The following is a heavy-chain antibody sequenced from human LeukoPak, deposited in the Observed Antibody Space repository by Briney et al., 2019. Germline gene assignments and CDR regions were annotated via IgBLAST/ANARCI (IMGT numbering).Heavy chain of an antibody. Sequence: PGGSLRLSCAASGFTFSSYAMSWVRPAPGKGLEWVSAISGSGGSTYYADSVKGRFTISRDNSKNTLYLQMNSLRAEDTAVYYCAKEGGITMIVVVTGTKGGFDYWGQGTLVTVSS. CDR1: GFTFSSYA. V-gene: IGHV3-23*01. J-gene: IGHJ4*02. CDR2: ISGSGGST. D-gene: IGHD3-22*01. CDR3: AKEGGITMIVVVTGTKGGFDY.